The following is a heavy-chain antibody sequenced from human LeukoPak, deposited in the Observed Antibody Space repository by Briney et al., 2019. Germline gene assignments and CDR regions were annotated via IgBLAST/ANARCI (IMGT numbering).Heavy chain of an antibody. Sequence: GGSLRLSCGASGFTFSSNAMYWVGQAPGQGLEWVSGISDSGRSTYYADSVKGRFTISRDKSKNMLYLEMNSLRAEDTAVYYCAKDLAGTTSFDYWGQGTLVTVSS. CDR2: ISDSGRST. CDR1: GFTFSSNA. CDR3: AKDLAGTTSFDY. D-gene: IGHD1-7*01. J-gene: IGHJ4*02. V-gene: IGHV3-23*01.